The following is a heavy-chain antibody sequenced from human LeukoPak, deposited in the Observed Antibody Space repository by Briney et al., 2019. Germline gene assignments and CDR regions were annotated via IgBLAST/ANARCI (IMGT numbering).Heavy chain of an antibody. CDR3: ARVHYDILTGYRHYFDY. CDR2: IYHSGST. J-gene: IGHJ4*02. Sequence: PSETLSLTCTVSGGSISSGGYYWSWIRQPPGKGLEWIGYIYHSGSTYYNPSLKSRVTISVDTSKNQFSLKLSSVTAADTAVYYCARVHYDILTGYRHYFDYWGQGTLVTVSS. V-gene: IGHV4-30-2*01. CDR1: GGSISSGGYY. D-gene: IGHD3-9*01.